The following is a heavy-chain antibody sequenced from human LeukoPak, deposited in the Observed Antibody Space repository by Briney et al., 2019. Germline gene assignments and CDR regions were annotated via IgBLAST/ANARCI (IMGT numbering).Heavy chain of an antibody. CDR2: ISSSSSYI. CDR3: ARDAPRYFSRGSCYLGY. V-gene: IGHV3-21*01. CDR1: GFTFSSYS. J-gene: IGHJ4*02. D-gene: IGHD2-15*01. Sequence: NPGGSLRLSCAASGFTFSSYSMNGVRQAPGKGLEWVSSISSSSSYIYYADSVKGRFTISRDNAKNSLYLQMNSLRAEDTAVYYCARDAPRYFSRGSCYLGYWRQGTLVTVSS.